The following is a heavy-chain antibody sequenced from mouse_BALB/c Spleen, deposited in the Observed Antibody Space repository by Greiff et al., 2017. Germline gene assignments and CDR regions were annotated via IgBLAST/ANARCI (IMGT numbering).Heavy chain of an antibody. Sequence: QVHVKQSGAELVKPGASVKLSCKASGYTFTSYYMYWVKQRPGQGLEWIGEINPSNGGTNFNEKFKSKATLTVDKSSSTAYMQLSSLTSEDSAVYYCTRGNPYAMDYWGQGTSVTVSS. CDR2: INPSNGGT. CDR1: GYTFTSYY. CDR3: TRGNPYAMDY. V-gene: IGHV1S81*02. J-gene: IGHJ4*01. D-gene: IGHD2-1*01.